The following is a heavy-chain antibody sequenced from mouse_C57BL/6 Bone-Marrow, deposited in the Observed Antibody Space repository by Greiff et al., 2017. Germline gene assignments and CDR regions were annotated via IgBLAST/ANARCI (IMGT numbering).Heavy chain of an antibody. D-gene: IGHD1-1*01. CDR1: GFTFSDYG. Sequence: EVQVVESGGGLVKPGGSLKLSCAASGFTFSDYGMHWVRQAPEKGLEWVAYISSGSSTIYYADPVKGRFTISRDNAKNTLFLQMTSLRDKDTAMYYCARRLRSWAMDYWGQGTSVTVSS. CDR3: ARRLRSWAMDY. J-gene: IGHJ4*01. V-gene: IGHV5-17*01. CDR2: ISSGSSTI.